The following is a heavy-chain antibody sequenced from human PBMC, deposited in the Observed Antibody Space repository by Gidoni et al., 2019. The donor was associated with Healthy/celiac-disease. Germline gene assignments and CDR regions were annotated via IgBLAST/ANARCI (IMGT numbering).Heavy chain of an antibody. Sequence: QVQLVQSGAEVKKPGSSVKVSCKASGGTFSSYAISWVRQAPGQGLEWMGGIIPIFGTANYAQKFQGRVTITADESTSTAYMELSSLRSEDTAVYYCATGQDYYDSSGYPHSDYWGQGTLVTVSS. CDR2: IIPIFGTA. CDR1: GGTFSSYA. D-gene: IGHD3-22*01. CDR3: ATGQDYYDSSGYPHSDY. V-gene: IGHV1-69*01. J-gene: IGHJ4*02.